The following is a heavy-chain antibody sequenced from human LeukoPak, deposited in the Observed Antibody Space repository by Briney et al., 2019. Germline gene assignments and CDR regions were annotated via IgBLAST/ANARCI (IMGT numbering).Heavy chain of an antibody. Sequence: GASVKVSCKASGYTFTNYVINWVRQATGQGLEWMGWMNPNNDNTGYAQKFQGRVTITADESTSTAYMELSSLRSEDTAVYYCARGREGITIFGVAFDYWGQGTLVTVSS. CDR2: MNPNNDNT. CDR1: GYTFTNYV. V-gene: IGHV1-8*03. CDR3: ARGREGITIFGVAFDY. D-gene: IGHD3-3*01. J-gene: IGHJ4*02.